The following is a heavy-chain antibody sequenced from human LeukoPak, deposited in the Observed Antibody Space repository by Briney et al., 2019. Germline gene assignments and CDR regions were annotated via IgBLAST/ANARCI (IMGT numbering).Heavy chain of an antibody. CDR3: ARHLVVATYDY. V-gene: IGHV3-11*01. J-gene: IGHJ4*02. CDR2: ISSGGSTI. D-gene: IGHD2-21*01. Sequence: GGSLRLSCAASGFTFSDYYMSWLRQAPRKGLEWVSYISSGGSTIYYAHSVKGRFTISRDNAKSSLYLQMNSLRAEDTAVYYCARHLVVATYDYWGQGTLVTVSS. CDR1: GFTFSDYY.